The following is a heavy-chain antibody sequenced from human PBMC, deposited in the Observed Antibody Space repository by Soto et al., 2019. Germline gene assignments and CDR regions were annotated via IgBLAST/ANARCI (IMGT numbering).Heavy chain of an antibody. CDR3: ARAIHGGLDYYYYGMDV. CDR2: IIPIFGTA. J-gene: IGHJ6*02. D-gene: IGHD6-19*01. V-gene: IGHV1-69*01. Sequence: QVPLVQSGAEVKKPGSSVKVSCKASGGTFSSYAISWVRQAPGQGLEWMGGIIPIFGTANYAQKFQGRVTITADESTSTAYMELSSLRSEDTAVYYCARAIHGGLDYYYYGMDVWGQGTTVTVSS. CDR1: GGTFSSYA.